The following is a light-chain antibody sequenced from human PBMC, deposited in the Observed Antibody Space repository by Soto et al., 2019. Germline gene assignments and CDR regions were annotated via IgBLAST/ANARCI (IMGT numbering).Light chain of an antibody. CDR2: RDY. CDR3: QAWDSGGVV. V-gene: IGLV3-1*01. J-gene: IGLJ2*01. Sequence: SSELTQPPSVSVSPGQTASITCSGDKLGYKYACWYQQKAGQSPVLVIYRDYKRPSGIPERFSGSISGNTAALIISGTQAMDEADYYCQAWDSGGVVFGGGTKLTVL. CDR1: KLGYKY.